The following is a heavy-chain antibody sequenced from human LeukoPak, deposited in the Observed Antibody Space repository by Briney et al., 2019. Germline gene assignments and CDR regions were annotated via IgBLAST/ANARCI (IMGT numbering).Heavy chain of an antibody. D-gene: IGHD2-2*01. CDR2: IRYDGSNK. V-gene: IGHV3-30*02. Sequence: GGSLRLSCAASGFTFSSYGMHWVRQAPGKGLEWMAFIRYDGSNKYYADSVKGRFTISRGNSKNTLYLQMNSLRAEDTAVYYCAKDGLPIVVVPAAVGVGWYFDLWGRGTLVTVSS. J-gene: IGHJ2*01. CDR1: GFTFSSYG. CDR3: AKDGLPIVVVPAAVGVGWYFDL.